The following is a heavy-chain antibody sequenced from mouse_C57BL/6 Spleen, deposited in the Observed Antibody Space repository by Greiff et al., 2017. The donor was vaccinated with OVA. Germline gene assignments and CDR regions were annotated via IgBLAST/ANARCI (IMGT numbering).Heavy chain of an antibody. CDR3: ANGNPYYYAMDY. CDR1: GYTFTSYW. V-gene: IGHV1-52*01. D-gene: IGHD2-1*01. J-gene: IGHJ4*01. Sequence: QVQLKQPGAELVRPGSSVKLSCKASGYTFTSYWMHWVKQRPIQGLEWIGNIDPSDSETHYNQKFKDKATLTVDKSSSTAYMQLSSLTSEDSAVYYCANGNPYYYAMDYWGQGTSVTVSS. CDR2: IDPSDSET.